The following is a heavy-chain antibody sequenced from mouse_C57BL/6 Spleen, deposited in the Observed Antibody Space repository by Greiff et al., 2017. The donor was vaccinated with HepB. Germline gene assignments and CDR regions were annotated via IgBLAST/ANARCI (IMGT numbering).Heavy chain of an antibody. D-gene: IGHD2-12*01. Sequence: EVKLVESGGGLVKPGGSLKLSCAASGFTFSDYGMHWVRQAPEKGLEWVAYISSGSSTIYYADTVKGRFTITRDNAKNTLFLQMTSLRSEDTAMYYCANDNKGYYAMDYWGRGTSVSVAS. V-gene: IGHV5-17*01. CDR3: ANDNKGYYAMDY. J-gene: IGHJ4*01. CDR2: ISSGSSTI. CDR1: GFTFSDYG.